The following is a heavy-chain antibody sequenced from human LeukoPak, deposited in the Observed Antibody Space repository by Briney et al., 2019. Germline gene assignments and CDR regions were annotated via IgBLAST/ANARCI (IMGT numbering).Heavy chain of an antibody. CDR2: ISSSSSTI. CDR1: GFTFSSYS. J-gene: IGHJ6*03. V-gene: IGHV3-48*01. CDR3: ARDQWLQSYYYMDV. D-gene: IGHD5-18*01. Sequence: GGSLRLSCAASGFTFSSYSMNWVRQAPGKGLEWVSYISSSSSTIYYADSVKGRFTISRDNAKNSLYLQMNSLRAEDTAVYYCARDQWLQSYYYMDVWGKGTTVTVSS.